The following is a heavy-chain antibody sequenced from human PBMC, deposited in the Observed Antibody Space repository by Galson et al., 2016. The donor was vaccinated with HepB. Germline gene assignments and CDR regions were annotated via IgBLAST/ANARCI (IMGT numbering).Heavy chain of an antibody. V-gene: IGHV3-7*01. Sequence: SLRLSCAASGFTLNGYWMTWVRQGPERGLEWVANINRDGSKKNYVDSVKGLFTISRDHATNSPYLQMNSLRAEDAAVYYCVRDSSPATGSGTYYDAFDIWGKGTGVAVSS. CDR1: GFTLNGYW. CDR2: INRDGSKK. CDR3: VRDSSPATGSGTYYDAFDI. D-gene: IGHD1-26*01. J-gene: IGHJ3*02.